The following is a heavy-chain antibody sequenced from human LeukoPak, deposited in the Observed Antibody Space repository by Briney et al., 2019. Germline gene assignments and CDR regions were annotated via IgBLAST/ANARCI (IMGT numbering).Heavy chain of an antibody. CDR2: ISYDGSNK. CDR1: GFTFSSYA. CDR3: AKSEGGSTSCCNFDY. Sequence: QSGGSLRLSCAASGFTFSSYAMHWVRQAPGKGLEWVAVISYDGSNKYYADSVKGRFTISRDNSKNTLYLQMNSLRAEDTAVYYCAKSEGGSTSCCNFDYWGQGTLVTVSS. V-gene: IGHV3-30*18. J-gene: IGHJ4*02. D-gene: IGHD2-2*01.